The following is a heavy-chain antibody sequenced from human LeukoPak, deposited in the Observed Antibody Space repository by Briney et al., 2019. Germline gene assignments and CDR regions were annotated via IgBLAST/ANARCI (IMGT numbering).Heavy chain of an antibody. CDR2: ISSSSSYI. Sequence: GGSLRLSCAASGFTFSSYSMNWVRHAPGKGLEWVSSISSSSSYIYYADSVKGRFTISRDNAKNSLYLQMNSLRAEDTAVYYCARAGGYRDYFDYWGQGTLVTVSS. CDR3: ARAGGYRDYFDY. V-gene: IGHV3-21*01. J-gene: IGHJ4*02. CDR1: GFTFSSYS. D-gene: IGHD1-1*01.